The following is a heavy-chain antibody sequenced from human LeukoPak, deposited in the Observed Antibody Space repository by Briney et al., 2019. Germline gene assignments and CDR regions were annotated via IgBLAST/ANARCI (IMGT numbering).Heavy chain of an antibody. Sequence: ASVKVSCKASGYTFTGYYMHWVRQAPGQGLEWMGWINPNSGGTNYAQKFQGRVTMTRDTSISTAYMELSRLRSDDTAVYYCAREYSGYDLRGAFDIWGQGTMVTVSS. CDR3: AREYSGYDLRGAFDI. J-gene: IGHJ3*02. CDR2: INPNSGGT. V-gene: IGHV1-2*02. CDR1: GYTFTGYY. D-gene: IGHD5-12*01.